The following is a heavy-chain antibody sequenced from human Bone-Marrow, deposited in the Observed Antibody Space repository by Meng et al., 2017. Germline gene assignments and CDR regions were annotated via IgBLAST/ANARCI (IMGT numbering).Heavy chain of an antibody. CDR2: IKSKTDGGTT. CDR3: TTDFGWSPLSYFDY. V-gene: IGHV3-15*01. Sequence: GESLKISCAASGFTFSNAWMSWARQAPGKGLEWVGRIKSKTDGGTTDYAAPVKGRFTISRDDSKNTLYLQMNSLKTEDTAVYYCTTDFGWSPLSYFDYWGQGTLVTVSS. J-gene: IGHJ4*02. CDR1: GFTFSNAW. D-gene: IGHD6-19*01.